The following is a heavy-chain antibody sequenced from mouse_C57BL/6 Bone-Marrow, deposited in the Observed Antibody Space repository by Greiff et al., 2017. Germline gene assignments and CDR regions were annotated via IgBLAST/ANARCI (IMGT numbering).Heavy chain of an antibody. Sequence: VQLQQSGPELVKPGASVKIPCKASGYTFTDYNMDWVKQSHGKSLEWIGDINPNNGGTIYNQKFKGKATLTVDKSSSTAYMELRSLTSEDTAVYYCARSPFTTVVPYYFDYWGQGTTLTVSS. CDR2: INPNNGGT. V-gene: IGHV1-18*01. J-gene: IGHJ2*01. CDR1: GYTFTDYN. CDR3: ARSPFTTVVPYYFDY. D-gene: IGHD1-1*01.